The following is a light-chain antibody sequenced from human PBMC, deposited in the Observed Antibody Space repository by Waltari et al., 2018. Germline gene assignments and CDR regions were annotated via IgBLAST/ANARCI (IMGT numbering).Light chain of an antibody. CDR2: EVT. Sequence: QSALTHPASLSRPPGQPLTTPRPGPSSDLRDHNLLSWYQQHPGKAPKLMIYEVTKRPSGVSNRFSGSKSGNTASLTISGLQADDEADYYCCSYAVSGTYVVFGGGTKLTVL. CDR3: CSYAVSGTYVV. J-gene: IGLJ2*01. V-gene: IGLV2-23*02. CDR1: SSDLRDHNL.